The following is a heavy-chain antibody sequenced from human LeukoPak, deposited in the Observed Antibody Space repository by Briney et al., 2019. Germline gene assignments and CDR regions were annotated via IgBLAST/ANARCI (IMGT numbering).Heavy chain of an antibody. D-gene: IGHD6-19*01. J-gene: IGHJ4*02. Sequence: PSETLSLTCTVSGDSISSGDYYWGWIRQPPGKGLEWIGYMYYSGSTNYNPSLKSRVTISVDTSKNQFSLKLSSVTAADTAVYYCARGAVAYYYFDNWGQGTLVTVSS. CDR3: ARGAVAYYYFDN. CDR1: GDSISSGDYY. CDR2: MYYSGST. V-gene: IGHV4-61*08.